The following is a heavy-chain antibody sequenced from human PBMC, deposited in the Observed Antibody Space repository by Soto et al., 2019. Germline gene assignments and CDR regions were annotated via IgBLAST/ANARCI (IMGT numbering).Heavy chain of an antibody. CDR2: MNPNSGNT. Sequence: QVQLVQSGAEVKKPGASVKVSCKASGYTFTRYDINWVRQATGQGLEWMGWMNPNSGNTGYAQKFQGRVTMTRNTSISTAYMELSSLRSEDTAVYYCAREGEGVVVVVAADGYDGMDVWGQGTTVTVSS. J-gene: IGHJ6*02. CDR1: GYTFTRYD. V-gene: IGHV1-8*01. D-gene: IGHD2-15*01. CDR3: AREGEGVVVVVAADGYDGMDV.